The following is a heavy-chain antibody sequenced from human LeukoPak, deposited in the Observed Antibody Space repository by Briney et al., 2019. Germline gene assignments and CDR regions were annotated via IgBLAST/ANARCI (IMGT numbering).Heavy chain of an antibody. Sequence: AGGSLRLSCAASGFTFSSYAMSWVRQAPGKGLEWVSAISGSGGSTYYADSVKGRFTISRDNSKNTLYPQMNSLRAEDTAVYYCAKSKDGYNLVFDYWGQGTLVTVSS. CDR1: GFTFSSYA. CDR3: AKSKDGYNLVFDY. D-gene: IGHD5-24*01. CDR2: ISGSGGST. J-gene: IGHJ4*02. V-gene: IGHV3-23*01.